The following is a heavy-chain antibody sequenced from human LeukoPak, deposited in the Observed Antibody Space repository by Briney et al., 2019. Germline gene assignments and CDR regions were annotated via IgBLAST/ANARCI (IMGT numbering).Heavy chain of an antibody. CDR3: ARPLTRSYDSSGYIFGY. J-gene: IGHJ4*02. CDR1: GFTFSSYA. CDR2: ISYNGSNK. Sequence: GGSLRLSCAASGFTFSSYAMHWVRQAPGKGLEWVAVISYNGSNKYYADSVKGRFTISRDNSKNTLYLQMNSLRAEDTAVYYCARPLTRSYDSSGYIFGYWGQGTLVTVSS. V-gene: IGHV3-30-3*01. D-gene: IGHD3-22*01.